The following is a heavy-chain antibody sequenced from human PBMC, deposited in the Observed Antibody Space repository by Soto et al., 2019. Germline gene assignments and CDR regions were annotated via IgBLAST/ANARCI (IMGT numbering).Heavy chain of an antibody. J-gene: IGHJ5*02. CDR2: IYYSGST. CDR3: ARDRRITIFGVVSENWFDP. D-gene: IGHD3-3*01. CDR1: GGSVSSGSYY. V-gene: IGHV4-61*01. Sequence: PSETLSLTCTVSGGSVSSGSYYWSWIRQPPGKGLEWIGYIYYSGSTNYNPSLKSRVTISVDTSKNQFSLKLSSVTAADTAVYYCARDRRITIFGVVSENWFDPWGQGTLVTVSS.